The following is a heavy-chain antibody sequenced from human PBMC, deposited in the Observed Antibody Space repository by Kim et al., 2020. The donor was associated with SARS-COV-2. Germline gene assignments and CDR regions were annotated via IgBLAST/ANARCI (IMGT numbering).Heavy chain of an antibody. CDR2: MYSGGGGT. Sequence: GGSLRLSCAVFGFTVSSDYMTWVRQAPGKGLDWVSTMYSGGGGTFYADSVKGRFTISRDSSKNTLHLQMNNLRVEDTAVYYCARHDWFEPWGQGTLVTVS. V-gene: IGHV3-66*04. J-gene: IGHJ5*02. CDR1: GFTVSSDY. CDR3: ARHDWFEP.